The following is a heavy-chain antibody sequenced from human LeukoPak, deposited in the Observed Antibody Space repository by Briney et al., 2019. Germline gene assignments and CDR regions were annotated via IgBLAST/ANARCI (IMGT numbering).Heavy chain of an antibody. CDR1: GGTFSSYA. CDR2: IIPIFGTA. J-gene: IGHJ5*02. CDR3: ARGGLGIAAASNPFNWFDP. Sequence: SVKVSCKASGGTFSSYAISWVRQAPGQGLEWMGGIIPIFGTANYAQKFQGRVTITADESTSAAYMELGSLRSEDTAVYYCARGGLGIAAASNPFNWFDPWGQGTLVTVSS. V-gene: IGHV1-69*13. D-gene: IGHD6-13*01.